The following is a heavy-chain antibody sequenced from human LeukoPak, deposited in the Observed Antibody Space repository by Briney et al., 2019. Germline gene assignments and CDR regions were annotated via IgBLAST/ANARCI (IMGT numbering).Heavy chain of an antibody. V-gene: IGHV3-21*01. J-gene: IGHJ4*02. Sequence: PGGSLRLSCVASGFTFNSYTMNWDRQAPGRGLEWVSSISGSRRYIYYGDSGKGRFTISRDNAKNSLFLQMNSLRAEDTAVYFCARGGDCSGGSCYTPDYWGQGTLVTVSS. CDR1: GFTFNSYT. D-gene: IGHD2-15*01. CDR3: ARGGDCSGGSCYTPDY. CDR2: ISGSRRYI.